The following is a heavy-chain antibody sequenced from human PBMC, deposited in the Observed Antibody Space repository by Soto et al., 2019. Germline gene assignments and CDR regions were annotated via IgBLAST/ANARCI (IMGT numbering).Heavy chain of an antibody. Sequence: EASVKVSCKASGYTFTSYGISWVRQAPGQGLEWMGWISAYNGNTNYAQKLQGRVTMTTDTSTSTAYMELRSLRSDDTAVYYCARDRNNIVVVPAAINYWGQGTLVTVSS. V-gene: IGHV1-18*01. CDR2: ISAYNGNT. J-gene: IGHJ4*02. CDR1: GYTFTSYG. CDR3: ARDRNNIVVVPAAINY. D-gene: IGHD2-2*01.